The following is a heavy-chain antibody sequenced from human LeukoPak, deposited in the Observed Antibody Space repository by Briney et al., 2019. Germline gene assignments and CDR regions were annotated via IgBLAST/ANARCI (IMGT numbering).Heavy chain of an antibody. J-gene: IGHJ4*02. CDR1: GFTFSGSA. CDR2: IRSKANSYAT. CDR3: TSALTSYWYY. V-gene: IGHV3-73*01. Sequence: GGSLRLSCAASGFTFSGSALHGVRQAAGKGLDGVGRIRSKANSYATAYAASVTGRFNISRDDSKNTAYLQMNSLKTEDTAVYYCTSALTSYWYYWGQGTLVTVSS. D-gene: IGHD4/OR15-4a*01.